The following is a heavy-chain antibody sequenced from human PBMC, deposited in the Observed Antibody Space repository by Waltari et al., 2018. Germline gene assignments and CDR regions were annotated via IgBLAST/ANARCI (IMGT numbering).Heavy chain of an antibody. CDR3: ARDFWNLDYYYYGMDV. J-gene: IGHJ6*02. Sequence: QVQLQESGPGLVKPSQTLSLTCSVSGGSISGGSYYWTWIRQPAGKGLGGMGRTYTVGGAMYNPSRKSRVTISADTSTNQFSLELSSVTAADTAVYYCARDFWNLDYYYYGMDVWGQGTTVTVSS. CDR2: TYTVGGA. V-gene: IGHV4-61*02. D-gene: IGHD3-3*01. CDR1: GGSISGGSYY.